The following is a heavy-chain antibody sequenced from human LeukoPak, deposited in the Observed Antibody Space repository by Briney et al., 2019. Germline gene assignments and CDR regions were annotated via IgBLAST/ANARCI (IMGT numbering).Heavy chain of an antibody. CDR2: TYYSGST. CDR3: ARGGLGYYDFWSGYPFDY. D-gene: IGHD3-3*01. Sequence: SETLSLTCTVSGGSISSYYWSWIRQPPGKGLEWIGYTYYSGSTNYNPSLKSRVTISVDTSKNQFSLKLSSVTAADTAVYYCARGGLGYYDFWSGYPFDYWGQGTLVTVSS. V-gene: IGHV4-59*01. CDR1: GGSISSYY. J-gene: IGHJ4*02.